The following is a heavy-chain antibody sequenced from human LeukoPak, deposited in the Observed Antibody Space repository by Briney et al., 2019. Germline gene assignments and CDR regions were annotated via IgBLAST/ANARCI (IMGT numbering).Heavy chain of an antibody. CDR1: GGSISSYY. CDR2: ICTSGST. D-gene: IGHD6-13*01. CDR3: ARDRDTLIAAGFDP. V-gene: IGHV4-4*07. J-gene: IGHJ5*02. Sequence: SETLSLTCTVSGGSISSYYWSWIRQPAGKGLEWIGRICTSGSTNYNPSLKSRVTMSVDTSKNQFSLKLSSVTAADTAVYYCARDRDTLIAAGFDPWGQGTLVTVSS.